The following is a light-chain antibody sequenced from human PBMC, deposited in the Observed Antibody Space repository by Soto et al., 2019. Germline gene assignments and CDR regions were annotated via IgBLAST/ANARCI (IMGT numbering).Light chain of an antibody. J-gene: IGKJ4*01. CDR1: QSVSSY. Sequence: EIVITQSPATLSVSPGERATLSCRASQSVSSYLAWYQQKPGQAPRLLIYDVSNRATGIPARFSGSGSGTDFTLTISSLEPEDFAVYYCQQYNQWPHPFGGGTKVDIK. V-gene: IGKV3D-15*01. CDR2: DVS. CDR3: QQYNQWPHP.